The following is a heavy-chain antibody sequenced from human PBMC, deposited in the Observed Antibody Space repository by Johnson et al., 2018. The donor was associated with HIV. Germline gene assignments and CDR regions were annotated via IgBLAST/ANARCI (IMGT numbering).Heavy chain of an antibody. V-gene: IGHV3-64*01. CDR3: ARARAKVVAGLDAFDI. J-gene: IGHJ3*02. D-gene: IGHD6-19*01. CDR2: ISNTGDSP. Sequence: VQLVESGGGLVQPGGSLRLSCAASGFTFSNFPMHWVRQAPGKGLEYVSSISNTGDSPYYANSVKVRFTISRDNSKNTLYLQMGSLRVEDMATYYCARARAKVVAGLDAFDIWGQGTMVTVSS. CDR1: GFTFSNFP.